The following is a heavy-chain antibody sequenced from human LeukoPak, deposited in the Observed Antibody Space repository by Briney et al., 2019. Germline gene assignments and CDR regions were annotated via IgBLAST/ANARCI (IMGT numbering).Heavy chain of an antibody. V-gene: IGHV4-39*01. D-gene: IGHD2-2*01. CDR2: IYYSGTT. Sequence: PSETLSLTCTVSGGSISSSSYYWGCIRQPPGKGLEWIGSIYYSGTTYYNPSLKSRVTISVDTSKNQFSLKLKSVTAADTAVYYCARSYCSSTTCYAVGAFDIWGQGTTVTVSS. J-gene: IGHJ3*02. CDR3: ARSYCSSTTCYAVGAFDI. CDR1: GGSISSSSYY.